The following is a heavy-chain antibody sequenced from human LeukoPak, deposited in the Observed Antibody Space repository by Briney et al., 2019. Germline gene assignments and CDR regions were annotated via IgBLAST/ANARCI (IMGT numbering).Heavy chain of an antibody. V-gene: IGHV1-69*13. CDR1: GYTFTSYY. CDR2: IIPIFGTA. J-gene: IGHJ4*02. CDR3: ARGGRGYYDSSGSLDY. D-gene: IGHD3-22*01. Sequence: SVKVSCKASGYTFTSYYMHWVRQAPGQGLEWMGGIIPIFGTANYAQKFQGRVTITADESTSTAYMELSSLRSEDTAVYYCARGGRGYYDSSGSLDYWGQGTLVTVSS.